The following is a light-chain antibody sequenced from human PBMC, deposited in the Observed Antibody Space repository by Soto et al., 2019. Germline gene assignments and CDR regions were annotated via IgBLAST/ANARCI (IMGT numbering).Light chain of an antibody. CDR2: EFS. V-gene: IGLV2-14*01. CDR1: SSDVGDYKY. J-gene: IGLJ2*01. CDR3: SSYKSSRTLVV. Sequence: QSVLTQPAAVSGSPGQSITISCTGTSSDVGDYKYVSWYQHHPAKAPKLLIYEFSYRPSGVSNRFSASKSGNTASLTISGLQAEDEADYYCSSYKSSRTLVVFGGGTKLTVL.